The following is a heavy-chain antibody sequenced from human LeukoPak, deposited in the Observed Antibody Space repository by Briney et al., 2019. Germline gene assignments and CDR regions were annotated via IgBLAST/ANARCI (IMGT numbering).Heavy chain of an antibody. CDR1: GGTFSSYA. D-gene: IGHD3-22*01. Sequence: GASVKVSCTASGGTFSSYAISWVRQAPGQGLEWMGRIIPILGIANYAQKFQGRVTITADKSTSTAYMELSSLRSEDTAVYYCARGKYYYDSSGYYRPKPFDYWGQGTLVTVSP. CDR3: ARGKYYYDSSGYYRPKPFDY. CDR2: IIPILGIA. J-gene: IGHJ4*02. V-gene: IGHV1-69*10.